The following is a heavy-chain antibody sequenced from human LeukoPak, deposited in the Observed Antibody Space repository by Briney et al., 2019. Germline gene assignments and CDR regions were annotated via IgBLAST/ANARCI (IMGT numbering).Heavy chain of an antibody. J-gene: IGHJ6*03. CDR1: GGSISGSIYY. CDR2: IYYSGST. V-gene: IGHV4-39*07. Sequence: PSETLSLTCTVSGGSISGSIYYWGWIRQPPGKGLEWIGSIYYSGSTYYNPSLKSRVTISVDTSKNQFSLKLSSVTAADTAVYYCAREGSYPTIYYYYYMDVWGKGTTVTVSS. D-gene: IGHD1-26*01. CDR3: AREGSYPTIYYYYYMDV.